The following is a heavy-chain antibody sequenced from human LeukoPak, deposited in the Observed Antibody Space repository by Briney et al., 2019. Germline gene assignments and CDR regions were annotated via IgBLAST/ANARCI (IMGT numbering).Heavy chain of an antibody. D-gene: IGHD6-13*01. V-gene: IGHV4-59*01. CDR2: IYYSGST. Sequence: SETLSLTCTVSGGSISSYYWRWIRQPPGKGLEWIGYIYYSGSTNYNPSLKSRVTISVDTSKNQFSLKPSSVTAADTSVYYCARSSSSWHFDYWGQGTLVTVSS. CDR1: GGSISSYY. J-gene: IGHJ4*02. CDR3: ARSSSSWHFDY.